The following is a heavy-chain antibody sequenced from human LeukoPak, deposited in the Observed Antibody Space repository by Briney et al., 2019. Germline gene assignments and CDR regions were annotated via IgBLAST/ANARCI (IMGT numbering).Heavy chain of an antibody. D-gene: IGHD3/OR15-3a*01. J-gene: IGHJ3*02. Sequence: GRSLRLSCAASGFTFSSYGMHWVRQAPGKGLEWVAVISYDGSNKYYADSVKGRFTISRDNSKNTLYLQMNSLRAEDTAVYYGAKEDFLDAFDIWGQGTMVTVSS. CDR1: GFTFSSYG. V-gene: IGHV3-30*18. CDR2: ISYDGSNK. CDR3: AKEDFLDAFDI.